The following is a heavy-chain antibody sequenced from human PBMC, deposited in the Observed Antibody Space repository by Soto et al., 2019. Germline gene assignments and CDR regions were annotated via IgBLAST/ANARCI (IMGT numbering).Heavy chain of an antibody. J-gene: IGHJ2*01. CDR3: ARPHYYESSGFYWYFDL. Sequence: GGSLRLSCAASGFTFSSYDMHWVRQPIGKGLEWVSAIGTGGDTYYPDSVKGRFTISRENAKNSLYLQMNSLRAGDTAIYYCARPHYYESSGFYWYFDLWGRGTLVTVSS. V-gene: IGHV3-13*04. D-gene: IGHD3-22*01. CDR2: IGTGGDT. CDR1: GFTFSSYD.